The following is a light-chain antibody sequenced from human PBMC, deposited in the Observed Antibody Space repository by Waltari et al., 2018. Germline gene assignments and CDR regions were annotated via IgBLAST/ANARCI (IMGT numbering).Light chain of an antibody. V-gene: IGLV3-21*02. Sequence: SYELTQPPSVSVAPGQPARIPCDGDTMGSQNVHWYQHKPGQAPVLVVYDDGDRPSGIPERFSGSNSGNTAALTISRVDAGDEAEYYCQVWDSGTNHYVFGTVTKVTVL. J-gene: IGLJ1*01. CDR2: DDG. CDR3: QVWDSGTNHYV. CDR1: TMGSQN.